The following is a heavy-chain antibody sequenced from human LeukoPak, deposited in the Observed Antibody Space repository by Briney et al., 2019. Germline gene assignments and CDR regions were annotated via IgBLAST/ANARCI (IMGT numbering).Heavy chain of an antibody. CDR1: GYTFTGYY. V-gene: IGHV1-2*02. D-gene: IGHD1-26*01. CDR3: ARDQGGSPDY. J-gene: IGHJ4*02. CDR2: INPNTGDT. Sequence: ASVKVSCEASGYTFTGYYIHWVRQAPGQGLEWMGWINPNTGDTNYAQKFQGRVTMTRDTSISTAYMELSRLRSDDTAVYYCARDQGGSPDYWGQGTLVTVSS.